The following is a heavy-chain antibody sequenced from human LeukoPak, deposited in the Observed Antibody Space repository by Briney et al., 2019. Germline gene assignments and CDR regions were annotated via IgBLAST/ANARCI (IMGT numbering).Heavy chain of an antibody. D-gene: IGHD1-26*01. CDR2: INPDSGGA. CDR3: ARDLRGLGDYFDY. V-gene: IGHV1-2*02. J-gene: IGHJ4*02. Sequence: ASVKVSCKASGYPFTGYFIHWVRQAPGQGLEWMGWINPDSGGASYPPKFQGRVTMTRDTSISTAYMEVSGLRSDDTAVYYRARDLRGLGDYFDYWGQGTLVTVSS. CDR1: GYPFTGYF.